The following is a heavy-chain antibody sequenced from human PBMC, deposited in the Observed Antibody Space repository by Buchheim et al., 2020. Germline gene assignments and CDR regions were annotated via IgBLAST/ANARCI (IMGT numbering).Heavy chain of an antibody. Sequence: EVQLVESGGGLVQPGGSLRLSCAASGFTFSSYWMSWVRQAPGKGLEWVANIKQDGSEKYYVDSVKGRFTISRDNAKNSLYLQMNSLRAEDAAVYYCAGESFGYYDSRLLYWFDPWGQGTL. J-gene: IGHJ5*02. CDR2: IKQDGSEK. D-gene: IGHD3-22*01. CDR3: AGESFGYYDSRLLYWFDP. CDR1: GFTFSSYW. V-gene: IGHV3-7*01.